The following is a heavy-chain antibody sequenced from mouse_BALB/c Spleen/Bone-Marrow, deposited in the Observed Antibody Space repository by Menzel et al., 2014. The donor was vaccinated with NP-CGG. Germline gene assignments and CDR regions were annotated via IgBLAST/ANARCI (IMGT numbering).Heavy chain of an antibody. D-gene: IGHD2-4*01. Sequence: VQLQQSGPELVKPGASVRISCKASGYTFTSYYIHWVKQRPGQELEWIGWIYPGNVNTKYNEKFKGKATLTADKSSSTAYMQVSSLTSEDSAVYFCARSYDYDGNYAMDHWGQGTSVTVSS. J-gene: IGHJ4*01. CDR1: GYTFTSYY. CDR2: IYPGNVNT. V-gene: IGHV1S56*01. CDR3: ARSYDYDGNYAMDH.